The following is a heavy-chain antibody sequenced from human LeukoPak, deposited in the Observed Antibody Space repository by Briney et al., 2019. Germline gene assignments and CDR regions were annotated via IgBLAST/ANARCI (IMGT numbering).Heavy chain of an antibody. V-gene: IGHV4-39*01. Sequence: PSETLSLTCTVSGGSISSSGYYWGWIRQPPGKGLEWIGNIYYRGSTYYNPSLKSRVTISVDTSKNQFSLKLSSVTAADTAVYYCARTMVVAATQDYWGQGTLVTVSS. CDR1: GGSISSSGYY. CDR3: ARTMVVAATQDY. J-gene: IGHJ4*02. CDR2: IYYRGST. D-gene: IGHD2-15*01.